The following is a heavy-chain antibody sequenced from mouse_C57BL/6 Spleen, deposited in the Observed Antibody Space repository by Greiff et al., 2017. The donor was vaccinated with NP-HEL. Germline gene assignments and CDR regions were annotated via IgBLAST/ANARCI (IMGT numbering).Heavy chain of an antibody. CDR1: GFTFSDYG. CDR2: ISSGSSTI. V-gene: IGHV5-17*01. Sequence: EVKLVESGGGLVKPGGSLKLSCAASGFTFSDYGMHWVRQAPEKGLEWAAYISSGSSTIYYADTVKGRFTISRDNAKNTLFLQMTSLRSEDTAMYYCARAVYYDYVYAMDYWGQGTSVTVSS. J-gene: IGHJ4*01. D-gene: IGHD2-4*01. CDR3: ARAVYYDYVYAMDY.